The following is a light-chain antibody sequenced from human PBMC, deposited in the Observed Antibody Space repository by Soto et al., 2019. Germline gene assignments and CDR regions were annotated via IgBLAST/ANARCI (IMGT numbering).Light chain of an antibody. CDR2: VNSDGSH. J-gene: IGLJ3*02. CDR3: QTWGTGIRV. V-gene: IGLV4-69*01. CDR1: SGHSSYI. Sequence: QSVLTQSPSASASLGASVMLTCTLSSGHSSYIIAWHQQQPEKGPRYLMKVNSDGSHTKGDGIPDRFSGSSSGAERYLTISSLQSEDEADYYCQTWGTGIRVFGGGTKLTVL.